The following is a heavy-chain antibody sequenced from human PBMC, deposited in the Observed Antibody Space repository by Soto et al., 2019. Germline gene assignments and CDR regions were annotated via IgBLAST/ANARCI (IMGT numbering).Heavy chain of an antibody. Sequence: SETLSLTCTVSGGSISSGGYYWSWIRQHPGKGLEWIGYIYYSGSTNYNPSLKSRVTISVDTSKNQFSLKLSSVTAADTAVYYCARDSGYCSGGSCPENDAFDIWGQGTMVTVSS. CDR2: IYYSGST. CDR1: GGSISSGGYY. V-gene: IGHV4-61*08. D-gene: IGHD2-15*01. J-gene: IGHJ3*02. CDR3: ARDSGYCSGGSCPENDAFDI.